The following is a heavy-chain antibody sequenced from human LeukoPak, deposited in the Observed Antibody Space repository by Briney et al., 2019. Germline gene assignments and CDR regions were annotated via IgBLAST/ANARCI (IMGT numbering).Heavy chain of an antibody. J-gene: IGHJ4*02. CDR1: GFTFSSYW. D-gene: IGHD3-3*01. Sequence: PGGSLRLSCAASGFTFSSYWMSWVRQAPGKGLEWVANIKQDGSEKYYVDSVKGRFTISRDNAKNSLYLQMNSLRAEDTAVYYCARRFLEWPTYYFDYWGQGTLVTVSS. V-gene: IGHV3-7*01. CDR2: IKQDGSEK. CDR3: ARRFLEWPTYYFDY.